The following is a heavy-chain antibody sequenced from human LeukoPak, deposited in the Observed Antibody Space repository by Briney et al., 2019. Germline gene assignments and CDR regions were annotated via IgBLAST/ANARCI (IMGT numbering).Heavy chain of an antibody. J-gene: IGHJ4*02. D-gene: IGHD3-22*01. V-gene: IGHV1-18*01. Sequence: ASVKVSCKASGYTFTSYGISWVRQAPGQGLEWMGWISAYNGNTNYAQKPQGRVTMTTDTSTSTAYMELRSLRSDDTAVYYCARDKFYDSSGYYYEDWGQGTLVTVSS. CDR1: GYTFTSYG. CDR3: ARDKFYDSSGYYYED. CDR2: ISAYNGNT.